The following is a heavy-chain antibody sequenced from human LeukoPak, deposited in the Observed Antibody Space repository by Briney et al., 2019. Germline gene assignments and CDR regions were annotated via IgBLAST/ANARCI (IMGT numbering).Heavy chain of an antibody. V-gene: IGHV4-31*03. CDR2: IYYSGST. J-gene: IGHJ4*02. Sequence: SQTLSLTCTVSGGSISSGGYYWSWIRQHPGKGLEWIGYIYYSGSTYYNPSLKSRVTISVDTSKNQFSLKLSSVTVADTAVYYCAVTEQSGSYTQFDYWGQGTLVTVSS. CDR1: GGSISSGGYY. CDR3: AVTEQSGSYTQFDY. D-gene: IGHD1-26*01.